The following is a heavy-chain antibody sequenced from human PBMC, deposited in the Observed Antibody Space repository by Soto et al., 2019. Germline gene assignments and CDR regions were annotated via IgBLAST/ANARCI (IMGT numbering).Heavy chain of an antibody. CDR3: AHTTSTVTTVYGDY. V-gene: IGHV2-5*02. J-gene: IGHJ4*02. D-gene: IGHD4-17*01. CDR1: GFSLSTSGVG. Sequence: QITLKESGPTLVKPTQTLTLTCTFSGFSLSTSGVGVGWIRQPPGKALEWLALIYWDDDKRYSPSLKSRLTITKDTSKNHVVLTMTNMDPVDTATYYCAHTTSTVTTVYGDYWGQGTLVTVSS. CDR2: IYWDDDK.